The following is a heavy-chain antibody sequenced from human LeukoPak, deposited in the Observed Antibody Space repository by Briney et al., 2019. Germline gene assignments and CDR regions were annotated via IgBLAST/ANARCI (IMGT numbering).Heavy chain of an antibody. CDR3: ARDFYVGSGSYYIGY. J-gene: IGHJ4*02. CDR1: GGSFSGCY. Sequence: LSLTCAVYGGSFSGCYWSWVGQAPGKGLEWVAVIWYDGSNKYYADSVKGRFTISRDNSKNTLYLQMNSLRAEDTAVYYCARDFYVGSGSYYIGYWGQGTLVTVSS. D-gene: IGHD3-10*01. V-gene: IGHV3-33*08. CDR2: IWYDGSNK.